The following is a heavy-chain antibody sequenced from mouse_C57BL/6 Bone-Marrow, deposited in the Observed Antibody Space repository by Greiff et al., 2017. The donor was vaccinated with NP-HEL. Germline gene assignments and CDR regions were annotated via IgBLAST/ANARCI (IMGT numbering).Heavy chain of an antibody. D-gene: IGHD1-1*01. CDR2: INPSTGGT. J-gene: IGHJ4*01. CDR1: GYSFTGYY. Sequence: EVQLQQSGPELVKPGASVKISCKASGYSFTGYYMNWVKQSPEKSLEWIGEINPSTGGTTYNQKFKAKATLTVDKSSSTAYMQLKSLTSEDSAVYYCARYYVYYAMDYWGQGTSVTVSS. V-gene: IGHV1-42*01. CDR3: ARYYVYYAMDY.